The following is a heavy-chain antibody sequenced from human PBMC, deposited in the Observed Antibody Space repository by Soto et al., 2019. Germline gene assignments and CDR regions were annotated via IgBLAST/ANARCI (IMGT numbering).Heavy chain of an antibody. J-gene: IGHJ4*02. CDR1: GSRFSNYV. CDR3: AREGRGKKAGYNGLVSLGY. Sequence: QVQLVQSGAEVKTPESSLKVSCKASGSRFSNYVISWVRQAPGHGLEWLGRIIPIFNSTKYAQNFQGRVTITADKSTSTASLELSSLRSDDTAVYYCAREGRGKKAGYNGLVSLGYWGQGTLVTVSS. CDR2: IIPIFNST. V-gene: IGHV1-69*06. D-gene: IGHD2-2*02.